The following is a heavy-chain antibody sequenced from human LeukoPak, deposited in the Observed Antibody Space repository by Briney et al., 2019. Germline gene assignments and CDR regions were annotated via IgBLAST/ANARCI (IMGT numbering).Heavy chain of an antibody. J-gene: IGHJ4*02. CDR1: GFTFSGSA. CDR3: TRLLPRDGSNA. D-gene: IGHD5-24*01. V-gene: IGHV3-73*01. Sequence: PGGSLRLSCAASGFTFSGSAMHWVRQASGEGLEWVGRIRSKANSYATAYAASVKGRFTISRDDSKNTAYLQMNSLETEDSAVYYCTRLLPRDGSNAWGQGTLVTVSS. CDR2: IRSKANSYAT.